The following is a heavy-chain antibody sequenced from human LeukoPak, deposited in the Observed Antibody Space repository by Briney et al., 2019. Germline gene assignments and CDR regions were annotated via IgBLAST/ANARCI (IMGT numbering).Heavy chain of an antibody. CDR2: IYYSGGT. CDR3: ARHYIGYCSSTSCYGSYYFDY. D-gene: IGHD2-2*01. V-gene: IGHV4-39*01. Sequence: PSETLSLTCTVSGGSISSSSYYWGWIRQPPGKGLEWIGSIYYSGGTYYNPSLKSRVTISVDTSKNQFSLKLSPVTAADTAVYYCARHYIGYCSSTSCYGSYYFDYWGQGTLVTVSS. J-gene: IGHJ4*02. CDR1: GGSISSSSYY.